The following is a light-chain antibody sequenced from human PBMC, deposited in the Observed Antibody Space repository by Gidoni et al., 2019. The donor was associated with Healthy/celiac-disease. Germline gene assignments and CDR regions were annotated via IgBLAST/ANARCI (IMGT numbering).Light chain of an antibody. CDR3: CSYAGSWV. Sequence: QSALTQPASVSGSPGPAIPISCTGTSSAGGSYTLVSWYQQHPGKAPQLMIYEVSKRPSGVSNRFSGSKSGNTASLTISGLQAEDEADYYCCSYAGSWVFGGGTKLTVL. CDR2: EVS. CDR1: SSAGGSYTL. J-gene: IGLJ3*02. V-gene: IGLV2-23*02.